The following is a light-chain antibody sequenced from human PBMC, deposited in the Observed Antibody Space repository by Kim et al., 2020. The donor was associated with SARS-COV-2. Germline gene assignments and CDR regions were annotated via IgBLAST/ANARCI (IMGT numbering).Light chain of an antibody. CDR3: QQCGSWPLT. V-gene: IGKV3-15*01. J-gene: IGKJ4*01. Sequence: ASPGERATLSCRASQNLRDKLAWYQQKPGQAPRLLIYGASTRATGIPGRFSGSGSGTEFTLTIDNLQSEDFVVYYCQQCGSWPLTFGGGTKVDIK. CDR2: GAS. CDR1: QNLRDK.